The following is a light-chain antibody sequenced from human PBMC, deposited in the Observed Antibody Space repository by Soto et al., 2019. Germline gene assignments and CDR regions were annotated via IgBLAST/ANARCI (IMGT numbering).Light chain of an antibody. V-gene: IGKV3-20*01. J-gene: IGKJ5*01. CDR2: AAS. CDR1: QSVSSTY. Sequence: EIVLTQSPGTLSLSPGERATLSCRASQSVSSTYLAWYQQKPGQAPCLLIYAASRRASGVPDRFSASGSGTDFTLTISGLEPEDFPVYSCQQYDSSPFTFGQGTRLDIK. CDR3: QQYDSSPFT.